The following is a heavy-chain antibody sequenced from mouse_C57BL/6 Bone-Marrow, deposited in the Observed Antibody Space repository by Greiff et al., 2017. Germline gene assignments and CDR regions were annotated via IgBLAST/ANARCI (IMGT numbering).Heavy chain of an antibody. CDR3: TTLNDYDWYFDV. Sequence: VQLQQSGAELVRPGASVKLSCTASGFNIKDDYMNWVKQRTEKSLEWIGWIDPDNGNTEYASKFQGKATITVDPSSNTAYLQLSSLTSEDTAVYYCTTLNDYDWYFDVWGTGGTVTVSS. J-gene: IGHJ1*03. CDR2: IDPDNGNT. V-gene: IGHV14-4*01. D-gene: IGHD2-4*01. CDR1: GFNIKDDY.